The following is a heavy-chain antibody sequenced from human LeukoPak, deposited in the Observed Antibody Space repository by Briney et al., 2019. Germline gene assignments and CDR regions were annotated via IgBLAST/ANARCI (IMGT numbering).Heavy chain of an antibody. J-gene: IGHJ4*02. D-gene: IGHD3-22*01. V-gene: IGHV1-69*05. Sequence: ASVKVSCKASGGTFSSYAISWARQAPGQGLEWMGGIIPIFGTANYAQKSQGRVTITTDESTSTAYMELSSLRSEDTAVYYCARVKAQYDSSGYYSWGQGTLVTVSS. CDR1: GGTFSSYA. CDR3: ARVKAQYDSSGYYS. CDR2: IIPIFGTA.